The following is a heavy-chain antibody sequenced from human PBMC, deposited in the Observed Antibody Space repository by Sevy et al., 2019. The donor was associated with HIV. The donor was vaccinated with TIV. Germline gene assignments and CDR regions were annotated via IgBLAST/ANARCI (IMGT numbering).Heavy chain of an antibody. CDR2: ISESDERI. J-gene: IGHJ3*02. V-gene: IGHV3-23*01. CDR1: GFTFSSYG. Sequence: GGSLRLSCGASGFTFSSYGMSWVRQAPGKGLEWISTISESDERIKHADSVKGRFTISRDNSKKILSLQMNSLRAEDTAVYYCARGGRRIDVYNRKDAFDIWGQGTMVTVSS. D-gene: IGHD1-20*01. CDR3: ARGGRRIDVYNRKDAFDI.